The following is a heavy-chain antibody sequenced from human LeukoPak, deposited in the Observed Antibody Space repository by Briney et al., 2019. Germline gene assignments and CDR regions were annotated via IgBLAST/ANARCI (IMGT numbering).Heavy chain of an antibody. D-gene: IGHD2-21*01. CDR2: ISRDGDKT. J-gene: IGHJ4*01. Sequence: GGSLRLSCAASGFTFANYAMPWVRQAPGKGLEFVSAISRDGDKTYYGNFVKGRFSVSRDNSKNTLYLQMGSLRPEDMAVYYCARGAPYCRGDACYGSPLDCWGHGSLVTVSS. V-gene: IGHV3-64*01. CDR3: ARGAPYCRGDACYGSPLDC. CDR1: GFTFANYA.